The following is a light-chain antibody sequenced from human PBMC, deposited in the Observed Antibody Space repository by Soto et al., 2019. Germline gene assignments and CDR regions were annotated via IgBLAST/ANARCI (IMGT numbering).Light chain of an antibody. Sequence: DIQMTQSPSTLSASVGDRVTITCRASQTIDSWLAWYQQRPGKPPNLLIYKASTLASGVPSRFSGSGSGTEFTLTISSLQPEDFATYYCQQSYSTPTTFGQGTRLEIK. V-gene: IGKV1-5*03. CDR3: QQSYSTPTT. J-gene: IGKJ5*01. CDR2: KAS. CDR1: QTIDSW.